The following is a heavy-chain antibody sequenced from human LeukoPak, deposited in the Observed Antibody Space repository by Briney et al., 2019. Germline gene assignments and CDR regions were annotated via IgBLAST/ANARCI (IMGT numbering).Heavy chain of an antibody. CDR3: ARVRRSNGWYFDY. CDR1: GFTFSDYY. D-gene: IGHD6-19*01. J-gene: IGHJ4*02. Sequence: GGSLRLSCAASGFTFSDYYMSWIRQAPGKGLEWVSYISNTASPIYYADSMKGRFTISRDNPKNSLFLQMNSLRAEDTAVYYCARVRRSNGWYFDYWGQGTLVTASS. V-gene: IGHV3-11*01. CDR2: ISNTASPI.